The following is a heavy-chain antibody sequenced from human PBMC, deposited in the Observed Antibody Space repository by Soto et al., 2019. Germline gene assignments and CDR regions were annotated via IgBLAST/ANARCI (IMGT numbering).Heavy chain of an antibody. CDR3: ARDRPDDFWSGYYLDNWFDP. CDR2: IIPIFGTA. CDR1: GGTFSRYA. Sequence: VASVKVSFKACGGTFSRYAISWVRQAPGQGLEWMGGIIPIFGTANYAQKFQGRVTITADESTSTAYMELSSLRSEDTAVYYCARDRPDDFWSGYYLDNWFDPWGQGTLVTVSS. J-gene: IGHJ5*02. V-gene: IGHV1-69*13. D-gene: IGHD3-3*01.